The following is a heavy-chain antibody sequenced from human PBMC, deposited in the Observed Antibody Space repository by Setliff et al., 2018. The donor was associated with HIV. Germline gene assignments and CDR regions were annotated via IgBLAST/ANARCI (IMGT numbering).Heavy chain of an antibody. J-gene: IGHJ5*02. Sequence: SETLSLTCTVSDASITADTFYWNWLRQPPGKGPEWIGYIYYSGGTSYSGTTYYNPSVASRITISGDTSKNQFSLKLTSVTAADTAIYYCARENGWLFGWFDPWGQGTPVTVSS. V-gene: IGHV4-30-4*08. CDR1: DASITADTFY. D-gene: IGHD3-22*01. CDR3: ARENGWLFGWFDP. CDR2: IYYSGGT.